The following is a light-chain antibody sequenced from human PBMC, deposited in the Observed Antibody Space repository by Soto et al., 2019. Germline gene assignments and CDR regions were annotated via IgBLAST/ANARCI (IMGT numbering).Light chain of an antibody. Sequence: QSALTQPAYVSGSPAQSITISCSGTSNEVGSYYPVSWYQHHPGRAPPLIIYEDIKRPSGVSDRFSASMSGNTASLTISGLQADDEADYFCCSYAGRTTPYVFGTGTKVTVL. V-gene: IGLV2-23*01. CDR2: EDI. CDR3: CSYAGRTTPYV. CDR1: SNEVGSYYP. J-gene: IGLJ1*01.